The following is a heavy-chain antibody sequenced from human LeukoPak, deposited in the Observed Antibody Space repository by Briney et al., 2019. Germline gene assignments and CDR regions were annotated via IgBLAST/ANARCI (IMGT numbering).Heavy chain of an antibody. CDR1: GFTFTSYT. Sequence: GGSLRLSCAASGFTFTSYTMNWVRQAPGKGLEWVSSISSRSTYIYYADPVKGRFTISRDNAKNSLYLQMNGLRAEDTAVYYCARDQNDSSGYSGGLDYWGQGTLVTVSS. V-gene: IGHV3-21*01. CDR2: ISSRSTYI. J-gene: IGHJ4*02. CDR3: ARDQNDSSGYSGGLDY. D-gene: IGHD3-22*01.